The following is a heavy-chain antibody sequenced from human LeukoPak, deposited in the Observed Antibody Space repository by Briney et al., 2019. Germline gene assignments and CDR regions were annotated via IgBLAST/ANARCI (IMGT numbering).Heavy chain of an antibody. J-gene: IGHJ4*02. V-gene: IGHV3-7*01. CDR2: IKKDGSDR. CDR3: ATFSGAHHKTFDS. D-gene: IGHD1-14*01. CDR1: GLTFSNYW. Sequence: GGTLRLSCAASGLTFSNYWISWVRQAPGKGREWVANIKKDGSDRFYVDSANGRLTISSDNAKNSLYLQMNTLIAAATAIFYCATFSGAHHKTFDSWGQGTLVTVSS.